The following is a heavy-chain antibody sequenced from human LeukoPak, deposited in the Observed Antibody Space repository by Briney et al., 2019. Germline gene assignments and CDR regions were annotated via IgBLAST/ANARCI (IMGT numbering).Heavy chain of an antibody. CDR2: IYTSGST. Sequence: SETLSLTCTVSGGSISSGSYYWSWIRQPAGKGLEWIGRIYTSGSTNYNPSLKSRVTISVDTSKNQFSLKLSSVTAADTAVYYCARTPHYYYYMDVWGIGTTVTVSS. CDR1: GGSISSGSYY. J-gene: IGHJ6*03. CDR3: ARTPHYYYYMDV. V-gene: IGHV4-61*02.